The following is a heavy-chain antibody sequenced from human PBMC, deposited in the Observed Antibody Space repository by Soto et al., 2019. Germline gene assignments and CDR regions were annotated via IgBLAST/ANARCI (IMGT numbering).Heavy chain of an antibody. D-gene: IGHD2-21*02. Sequence: SVKVSCKASGGTFSSYAISWVRQAPGQGLEWMGGIIPIFGTANYAQKFQGRVTITADKSTSTAYMELSSLRSEDTAVYYCLVTAVPRTDYYYYGMDVWGQGTTVPVSS. V-gene: IGHV1-69*06. CDR3: LVTAVPRTDYYYYGMDV. CDR2: IIPIFGTA. CDR1: GGTFSSYA. J-gene: IGHJ6*02.